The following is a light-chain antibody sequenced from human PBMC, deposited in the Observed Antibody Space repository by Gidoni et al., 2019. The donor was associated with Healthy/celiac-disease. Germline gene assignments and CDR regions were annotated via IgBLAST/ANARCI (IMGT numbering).Light chain of an antibody. CDR1: QSVSSN. J-gene: IGKJ1*01. V-gene: IGKV3-15*01. CDR2: GAS. CDR3: QQYNNWPPWT. Sequence: EIVMTQSPASLSVSPGERATLSCRASQSVSSNSAGYQHKPGQAPRPLINGASTRTTGSPARLIGSGSGTEFTLTISSRQSEDYAVDYCQQYNNWPPWTFGQXTKVEIK.